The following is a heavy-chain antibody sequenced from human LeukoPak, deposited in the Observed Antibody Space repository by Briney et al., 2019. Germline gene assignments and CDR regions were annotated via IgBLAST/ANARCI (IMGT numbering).Heavy chain of an antibody. CDR2: IISIFGTA. D-gene: IGHD2-2*01. CDR1: GGTFSSYA. CDR3: ASGSTSGANYYYYGMDV. J-gene: IGHJ6*02. Sequence: ASVTVSCKASGGTFSSYAISWVRQAPGQGLEWMGGIISIFGTANYAQKFQGRVTITADESTSTAYMELSSLRSEDTAVYYCASGSTSGANYYYYGMDVWGQGTTVTVSS. V-gene: IGHV1-69*13.